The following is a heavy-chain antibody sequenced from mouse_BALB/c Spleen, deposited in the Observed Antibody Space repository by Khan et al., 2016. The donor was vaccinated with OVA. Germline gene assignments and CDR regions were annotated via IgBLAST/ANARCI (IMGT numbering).Heavy chain of an antibody. Sequence: QVQLKQSGAALSKPGASVKMSCKASGYTFSTYWMHWVKQRPGQGLEWIGYIHPTSGYTNYNEKFKDKATLSADKSSSTAYMHLGRVTYEGAAVYYCTGDRIDYGGQGTTLTVAS. J-gene: IGHJ2*01. CDR2: IHPTSGYT. CDR1: GYTFSTYW. CDR3: TGDRIDY. V-gene: IGHV1-7*01.